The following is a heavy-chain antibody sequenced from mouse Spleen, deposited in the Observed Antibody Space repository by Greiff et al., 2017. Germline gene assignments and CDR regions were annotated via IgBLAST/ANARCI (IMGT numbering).Heavy chain of an antibody. CDR3: TTYGNYEGFAY. CDR2: IDPENGDT. CDR1: GFNIKDDY. Sequence: EVQLQQSGAELVRPGASVKLSCTASGFNIKDDYMHWVKQRPEQGLEWIGWIDPENGDTEYASKFQGKATITADTSSNTAYLQLSSLTSEDTAVYYCTTYGNYEGFAYWGQGTLVTVSA. D-gene: IGHD2-1*01. J-gene: IGHJ3*01. V-gene: IGHV14-4*01.